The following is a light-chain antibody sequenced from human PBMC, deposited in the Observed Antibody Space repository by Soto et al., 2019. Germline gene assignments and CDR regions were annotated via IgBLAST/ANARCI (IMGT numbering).Light chain of an antibody. J-gene: IGLJ2*01. CDR2: EVT. Sequence: QSVLTQAASVSGSPGQSITISCTGTSSDVGGYGFVSWYQQHPGKAPKLIIYEVTPRPSGVSNRFSGSKSGNTASLTISGLQAEDEADYFCSSYTTNSTLVVFGGGTKLTVL. V-gene: IGLV2-14*01. CDR3: SSYTTNSTLVV. CDR1: SSDVGGYGF.